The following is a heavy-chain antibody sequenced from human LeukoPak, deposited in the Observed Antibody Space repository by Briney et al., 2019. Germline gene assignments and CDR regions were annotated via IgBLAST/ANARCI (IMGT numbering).Heavy chain of an antibody. V-gene: IGHV4-39*02. CDR3: ARDLSPVVRASPMGY. CDR2: IYYSRST. CDR1: GGSISSTGYY. J-gene: IGHJ4*02. D-gene: IGHD3-10*01. Sequence: SETLSLTCTVSGGSISSTGYYWGWIRQPPGKGLEWIGSIYYSRSTYYNPSLKSRVTISVDTSKNQFSLKLSSVTAADTAVYYCARDLSPVVRASPMGYWGQGTLVTVSS.